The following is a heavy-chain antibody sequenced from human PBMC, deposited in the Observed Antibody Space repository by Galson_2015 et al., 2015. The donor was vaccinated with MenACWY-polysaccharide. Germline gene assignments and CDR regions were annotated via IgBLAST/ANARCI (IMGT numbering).Heavy chain of an antibody. D-gene: IGHD4-23*01. CDR3: ARWGVVSEPY. CDR1: GFYFSTYA. Sequence: SLRLSCAASGFYFSTYALSWVRRAPGTGLEWVSSISSDGNSQYYAESLKGRFTISRDNAKNSLYLQMNFLRADDSAVYYCARWGVVSEPYWGQGTLVTVSS. V-gene: IGHV3-21*01. J-gene: IGHJ4*02. CDR2: ISSDGNSQ.